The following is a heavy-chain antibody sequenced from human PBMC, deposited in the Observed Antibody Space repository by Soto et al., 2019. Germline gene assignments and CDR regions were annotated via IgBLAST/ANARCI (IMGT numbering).Heavy chain of an antibody. J-gene: IGHJ5*02. CDR1: GFSLSNGRRG. Sequence: QVTLKESGPVLVKPTETLTLTCTVSGFSLSNGRRGVSWIRQPPGKALEWLAHIFSNDEKRFNTSLKSRLSISKDTSKSQVVLIMTNMEPVDTATYYCARTEAGGRSLTPAGWFEAWGPGTRVTVSS. CDR2: IFSNDEK. D-gene: IGHD2-15*01. V-gene: IGHV2-26*01. CDR3: ARTEAGGRSLTPAGWFEA.